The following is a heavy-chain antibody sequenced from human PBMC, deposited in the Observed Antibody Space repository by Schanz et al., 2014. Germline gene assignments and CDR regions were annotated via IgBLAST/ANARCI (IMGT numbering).Heavy chain of an antibody. J-gene: IGHJ5*02. CDR2: ITAYNGDT. V-gene: IGHV1-18*01. D-gene: IGHD4-17*01. CDR1: GYTFTSHG. Sequence: QVQLVQSGAEVKKPGASVKVSCKASGYTFTSHGISWVRQAPGQGLEWMGWITAYNGDTNYALKLQGRVTMTTDTSTVTAYMELRSLRSDDTSVYYCATLDYAGSVSWGQGTLVTVSS. CDR3: ATLDYAGSVS.